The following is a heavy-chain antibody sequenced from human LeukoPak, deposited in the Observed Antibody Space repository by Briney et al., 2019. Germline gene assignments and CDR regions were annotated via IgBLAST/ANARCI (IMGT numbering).Heavy chain of an antibody. CDR2: INSDGSST. D-gene: IGHD1-26*01. CDR3: ARADSGSYFFYGRLPGY. CDR1: GFTFSSYW. Sequence: PGGSLRLSCAASGFTFSSYWMHWVRQAPGKGLVYVSRINSDGSSTSYADSVKGRFTISRDNAKNTLSLQMNSLRAEDTAVYYCARADSGSYFFYGRLPGYWGQGTLVTVSS. V-gene: IGHV3-74*01. J-gene: IGHJ4*02.